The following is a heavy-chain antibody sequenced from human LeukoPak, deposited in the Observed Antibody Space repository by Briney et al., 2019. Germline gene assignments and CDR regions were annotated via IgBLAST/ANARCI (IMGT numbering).Heavy chain of an antibody. Sequence: GGSLRLSCAASGFTFSSYWMSWVRQAPGKGLEWVANIKQDGSEKYYVDSVKGRFTISRDNAKNSLYLQMNSLRAEDTAVYYCARDLPYYGSGNLDYWGQGTLVTVSS. CDR3: ARDLPYYGSGNLDY. CDR2: IKQDGSEK. V-gene: IGHV3-7*01. CDR1: GFTFSSYW. J-gene: IGHJ4*02. D-gene: IGHD3-10*01.